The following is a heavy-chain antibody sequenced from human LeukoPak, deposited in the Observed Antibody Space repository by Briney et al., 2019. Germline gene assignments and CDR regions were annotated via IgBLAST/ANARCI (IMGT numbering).Heavy chain of an antibody. D-gene: IGHD6-19*01. Sequence: PGGSLRLSCRASGFTFTTYSMNWLRQAPGKGLEWVSVIRAEGDPTYYADSVKGRFTISRDNSMNMLYLQMNSLRAEDTAIYYCAKDGHCPDVCTTKIVVAGYVDFWGQGTLVTVSS. CDR1: GFTFTTYS. J-gene: IGHJ4*02. CDR2: IRAEGDPT. V-gene: IGHV3-23*01. CDR3: AKDGHCPDVCTTKIVVAGYVDF.